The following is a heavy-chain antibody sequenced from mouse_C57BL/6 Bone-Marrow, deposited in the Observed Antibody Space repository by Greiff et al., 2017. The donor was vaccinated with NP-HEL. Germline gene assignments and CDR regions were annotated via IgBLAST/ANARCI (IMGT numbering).Heavy chain of an antibody. J-gene: IGHJ2*01. D-gene: IGHD4-1*01. Sequence: VQLKESGPGLVKPSQSLSLTCSVTGYSITSGYYWNWIRQFPGNKLEWMGCISYDGSNNYNPSLKNRISITRDTSKNQFFLKLNSVTTEDTATYYCARSNWDDFDYWGQGTTLTVSS. CDR2: ISYDGSN. CDR1: GYSITSGYY. CDR3: ARSNWDDFDY. V-gene: IGHV3-6*01.